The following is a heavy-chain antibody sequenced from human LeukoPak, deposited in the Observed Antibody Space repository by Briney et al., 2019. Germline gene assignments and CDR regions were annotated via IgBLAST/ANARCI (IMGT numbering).Heavy chain of an antibody. V-gene: IGHV3-7*01. D-gene: IGHD3-22*01. CDR1: GFTFSTHW. Sequence: GGSLRLSCAASGFTFSTHWMSWVRQAPGKGLEWVANMKQDGSDKYYVDSVKGRFTISRDNARNSLYLQMNSLRAEDTAVYYCARACYYDSSGYCHDAFDIWGQGTMVTVSS. J-gene: IGHJ3*02. CDR3: ARACYYDSSGYCHDAFDI. CDR2: MKQDGSDK.